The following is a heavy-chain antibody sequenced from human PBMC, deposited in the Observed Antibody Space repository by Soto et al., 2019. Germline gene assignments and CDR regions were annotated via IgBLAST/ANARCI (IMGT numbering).Heavy chain of an antibody. CDR2: ISTGGTT. J-gene: IGHJ4*02. V-gene: IGHV3-23*01. D-gene: IGHD1-26*01. Sequence: PGGSLRLSCAASGFPFRNYAMSWIRQAPGRGLEWVSAISTGGTTYYADSVRGRFTISRDNSKNTVFLQINSLRAEDTAVYYCARQHSGSYYFDYWGQGTPVTVSS. CDR1: GFPFRNYA. CDR3: ARQHSGSYYFDY.